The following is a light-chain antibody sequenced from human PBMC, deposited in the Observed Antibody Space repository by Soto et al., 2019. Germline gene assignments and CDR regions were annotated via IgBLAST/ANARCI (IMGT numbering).Light chain of an antibody. Sequence: EIVLTQSPGTLSLSPGERATLTCRASQSVRSSYLAWYQQKPGQAPRLLMYGASSRATGIPDRFSGSGSGTDFTLTISRLEPEDFAVYYSQQYGSSPTFGQGTRLEIK. CDR2: GAS. J-gene: IGKJ5*01. CDR3: QQYGSSPT. CDR1: QSVRSSY. V-gene: IGKV3-20*01.